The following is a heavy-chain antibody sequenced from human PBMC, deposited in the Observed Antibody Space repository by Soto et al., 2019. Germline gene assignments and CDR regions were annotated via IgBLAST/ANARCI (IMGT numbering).Heavy chain of an antibody. D-gene: IGHD2-2*01. Sequence: GGSLKNPPKGSGYSFTINWISWVRPMPGKGLKWMGGIDPSDSYTNYSPSFQGHVTISADKSISTAYLQWSSLKASDTAMYYCASSPRGYCSSTSCRELGNYYGMDVWGQGTTVTVSS. V-gene: IGHV5-10-1*01. CDR3: ASSPRGYCSSTSCRELGNYYGMDV. CDR2: IDPSDSYT. CDR1: GYSFTINW. J-gene: IGHJ6*02.